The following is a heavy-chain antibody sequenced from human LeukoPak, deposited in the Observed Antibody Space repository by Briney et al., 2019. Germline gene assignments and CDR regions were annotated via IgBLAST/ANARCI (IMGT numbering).Heavy chain of an antibody. CDR1: GFTFSSYW. V-gene: IGHV3-33*08. Sequence: GGSLRLSCAASGFTFSSYWMSWVRQAPGKGPEWVAVTWSAGGNTYVDSVKGRFTVSRDNFRKTLYLQMNSLRGEDTAVYYCARENSVAATRSFDFWGQGTMVAVSS. CDR3: ARENSVAATRSFDF. J-gene: IGHJ3*01. D-gene: IGHD6-19*01. CDR2: TWSAGGN.